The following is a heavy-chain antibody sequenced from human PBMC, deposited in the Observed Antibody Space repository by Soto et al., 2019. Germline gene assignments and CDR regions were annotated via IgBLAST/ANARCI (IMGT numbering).Heavy chain of an antibody. V-gene: IGHV3-30-3*01. Sequence: GGSLRLSCAASGFTFSSYAMHWVRQAPGKGLEGVAVISYDGSNKYYADSVTGRFTISRDNSKNTMYLQMNSLRAEDTAVYSSARGAHILSGYYGMYVWGQGTTVTVSS. CDR2: ISYDGSNK. CDR3: ARGAHILSGYYGMYV. J-gene: IGHJ6*02. CDR1: GFTFSSYA. D-gene: IGHD3-9*01.